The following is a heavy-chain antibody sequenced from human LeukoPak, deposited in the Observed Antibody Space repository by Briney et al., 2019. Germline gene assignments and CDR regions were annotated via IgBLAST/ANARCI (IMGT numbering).Heavy chain of an antibody. CDR3: ARPESTGTVDN. D-gene: IGHD2-8*02. Sequence: GGSLRLSCAASGFTFSTYWMTWVRQAPGKGLEWVANIKEDGSREYYVDSVKGRFTISRDNAKNSLYLQMDSLTAEDTAVYYCARPESTGTVDNWGQGTLVTVST. CDR1: GFTFSTYW. CDR2: IKEDGSRE. J-gene: IGHJ4*02. V-gene: IGHV3-7*01.